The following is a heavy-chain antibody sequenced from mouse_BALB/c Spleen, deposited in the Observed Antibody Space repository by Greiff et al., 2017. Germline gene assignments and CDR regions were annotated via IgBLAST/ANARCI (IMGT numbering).Heavy chain of an antibody. V-gene: IGHV5-4*02. Sequence: DVKLVESGGGLVKPGGSLKLSCAASGFSFSDYYMYWVRQTLEKRLEWVATISDGGSYTYYPDSVKGRFTISSDNAKNNLYLQMSSLNSEDTAMYYCARGLRYAMDYWGQGTSGTGSS. D-gene: IGHD1-1*01. CDR2: ISDGGSYT. CDR1: GFSFSDYY. J-gene: IGHJ4*01. CDR3: ARGLRYAMDY.